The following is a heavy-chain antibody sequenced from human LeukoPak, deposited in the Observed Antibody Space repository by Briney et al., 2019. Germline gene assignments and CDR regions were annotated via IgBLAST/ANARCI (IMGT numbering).Heavy chain of an antibody. CDR1: GFTLSTYA. J-gene: IGHJ3*02. CDR2: TSSSDAGT. V-gene: IGHV3-23*01. CDR3: ASDRRSDSSGYAFDI. D-gene: IGHD3-22*01. Sequence: PGGSLRLSCAASGFTLSTYAMSWVRQTPGKGLEWVAATSSSDAGTYHADSVRGRFTISRDNSKNTLYLQMNSLRAEDAAFYYCASDRRSDSSGYAFDIWGQGTMVTVSS.